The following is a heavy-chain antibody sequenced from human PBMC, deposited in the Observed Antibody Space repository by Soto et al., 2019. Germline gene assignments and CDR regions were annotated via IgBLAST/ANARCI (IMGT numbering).Heavy chain of an antibody. D-gene: IGHD4-17*01. J-gene: IGHJ4*02. CDR1: GGTFSTFG. Sequence: SVKVSCKAPGGTFSTFGISWVRQAPGQGLEWMGGIIPFFGTARYSQKFEDRITITADESTNTVYMDLRSLTSEDTAIYYCAKSAPMDAGDKYYYDFWGQGALVTVSS. CDR3: AKSAPMDAGDKYYYDF. V-gene: IGHV1-69*13. CDR2: IIPFFGTA.